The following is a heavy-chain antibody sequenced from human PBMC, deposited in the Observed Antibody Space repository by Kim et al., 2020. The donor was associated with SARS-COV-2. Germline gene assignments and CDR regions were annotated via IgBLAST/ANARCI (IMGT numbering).Heavy chain of an antibody. V-gene: IGHV1-8*01. CDR2: MNPNSGNT. CDR3: ARAMPRIAAAGPSGRFDP. Sequence: ASVKVSCKASGYTFTSYDINWVRQATGQGLEWMGWMNPNSGNTGYAQKFQGRVTMTRNTSISTAYMELSSLRSEDTAVYYCARAMPRIAAAGPSGRFDPWGQGTLVTVSS. J-gene: IGHJ5*02. D-gene: IGHD6-13*01. CDR1: GYTFTSYD.